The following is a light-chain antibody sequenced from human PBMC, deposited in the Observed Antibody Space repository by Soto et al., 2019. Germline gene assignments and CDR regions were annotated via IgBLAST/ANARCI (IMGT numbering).Light chain of an antibody. CDR3: SSYAGSSNFWV. CDR2: EAT. J-gene: IGLJ3*02. V-gene: IGLV2-23*01. CDR1: SSYVGNYNL. Sequence: QSALTRPASVSGSPGQSITISCSATSSYVGNYNLASWYQQHPGKAPRLIIYEATQRPSGISNRFSGSKSGNTASLTISGLQAEDEAEYYCSSYAGSSNFWVFGGGTKLTVL.